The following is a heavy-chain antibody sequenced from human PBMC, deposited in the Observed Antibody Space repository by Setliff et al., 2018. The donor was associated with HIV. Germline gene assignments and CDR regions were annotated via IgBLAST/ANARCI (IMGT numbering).Heavy chain of an antibody. Sequence: KSSETLSLTCAVFGGSFTDIGGSFTDYYWIWIRQPPGKGLEWIGEINHSGSTHYNPSLESRVATSVDTSKNQFSLKLTSVTAADTAVYYCARNTRAGDFDYWGQGTLVTVSS. J-gene: IGHJ4*02. CDR2: INHSGST. V-gene: IGHV4-34*01. CDR1: GGSFTDIGGSFTDYY. D-gene: IGHD3-10*01. CDR3: ARNTRAGDFDY.